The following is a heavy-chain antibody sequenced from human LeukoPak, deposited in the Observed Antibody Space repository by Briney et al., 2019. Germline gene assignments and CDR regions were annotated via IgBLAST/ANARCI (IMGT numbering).Heavy chain of an antibody. V-gene: IGHV3-30*18. CDR1: GFTFSSYG. J-gene: IGHJ6*02. Sequence: PGGSLRLSCAASGFTFSSYGMHWVRQAPGKGLEWVAVISYDGSNKYYADSVKGRFTISRDNSKNTLYLQMNSLRAEDTAVYYCAKAARCSSTSCYRMDVWGQGTTVTVSS. CDR3: AKAARCSSTSCYRMDV. CDR2: ISYDGSNK. D-gene: IGHD2-2*01.